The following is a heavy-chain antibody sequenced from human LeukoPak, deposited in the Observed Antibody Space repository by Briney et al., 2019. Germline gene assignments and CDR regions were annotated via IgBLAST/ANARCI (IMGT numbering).Heavy chain of an antibody. CDR3: VSTAYNDFWSGRPGYFDY. V-gene: IGHV4-30-2*01. CDR1: GGSISSGSYS. CDR2: IYPRGST. Sequence: PSQTLXLTCAVSGGSISSGSYSWSWLRQPPGKGXEWIGYIYPRGSTYYNPSLKSRVILSLDKSANQFSLNLSSVTAADTAVYYCVSTAYNDFWSGRPGYFDYWGQGALVTVSS. D-gene: IGHD3-3*01. J-gene: IGHJ4*02.